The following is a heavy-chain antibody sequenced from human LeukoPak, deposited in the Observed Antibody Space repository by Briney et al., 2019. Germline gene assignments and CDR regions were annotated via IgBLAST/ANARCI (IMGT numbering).Heavy chain of an antibody. Sequence: KTSETLSLTCTVSGGSISSYYWSWIRQPAGKGLEWIGRIYTSGSTNYNPSLKSRVTMSVDTSKNQFSLKLSSVTAADTAVYYCARGDIRTSGSSTPYYFDYWGQGTLVTVSS. D-gene: IGHD1-26*01. V-gene: IGHV4-4*07. CDR1: GGSISSYY. J-gene: IGHJ4*02. CDR2: IYTSGST. CDR3: ARGDIRTSGSSTPYYFDY.